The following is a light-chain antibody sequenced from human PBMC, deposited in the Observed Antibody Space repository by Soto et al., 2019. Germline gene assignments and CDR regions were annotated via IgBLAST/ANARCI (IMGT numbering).Light chain of an antibody. Sequence: QSALTQPASESGSPGQSITISCTGSSSDVGGYNYVSWYQQHPGKAPKLIIYDVNSRPSGVSDRFSGSKSGNTASLTISGLQAEDEADYYCSSYTSSSTLGVFGGGTQLTVL. CDR2: DVN. CDR1: SSDVGGYNY. CDR3: SSYTSSSTLGV. V-gene: IGLV2-14*03. J-gene: IGLJ3*02.